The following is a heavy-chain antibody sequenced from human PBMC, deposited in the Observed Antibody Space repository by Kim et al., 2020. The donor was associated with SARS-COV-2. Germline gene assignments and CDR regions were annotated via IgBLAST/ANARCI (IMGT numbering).Heavy chain of an antibody. CDR1: GYSFTNYW. CDR3: AKHPGGGVITAAGTEYFQH. V-gene: IGHV5-10-1*01. D-gene: IGHD6-13*01. J-gene: IGHJ1*01. Sequence: GESLKISRKGSGYSFTNYWISWVRQMPGKGLEWMGRIDPSDSYTNYSPSFQGHVTISADKSISTAYLQWSSLQASDTAMYYCAKHPGGGVITAAGTEYFQHWGQGTLVTVSS. CDR2: IDPSDSYT.